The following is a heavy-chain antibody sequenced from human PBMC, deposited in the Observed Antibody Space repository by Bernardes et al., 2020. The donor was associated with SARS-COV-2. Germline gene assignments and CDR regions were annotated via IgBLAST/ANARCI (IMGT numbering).Heavy chain of an antibody. Sequence: SETLSLTCTVSGGSISTYYWSWNRQTHGKELEWIGYVYFNGKYKYNFSLKSRVSISLDRSKNQFSLNLKSVTAAYSAVYYCARGLTTVTSSLYFDHWGQGSMVTVSS. D-gene: IGHD4-4*01. V-gene: IGHV4-59*01. CDR3: ARGLTTVTSSLYFDH. J-gene: IGHJ4*02. CDR2: VYFNGKY. CDR1: GGSISTYY.